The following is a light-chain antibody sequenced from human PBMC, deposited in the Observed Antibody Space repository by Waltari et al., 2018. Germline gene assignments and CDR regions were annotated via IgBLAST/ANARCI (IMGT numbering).Light chain of an antibody. V-gene: IGKV2-28*01. Sequence: EIVMIQSPLSLPVTPGELASISCRSSQSLLHSNGYYYLDWYLQKPGHSPQLLIYLSSSRASGVPDRFSGSGSGTDFTLKISRVEAEDVGVYYGMQTLRSWTFGQGTELEIK. CDR1: QSLLHSNGYYY. CDR3: MQTLRSWT. J-gene: IGKJ1*01. CDR2: LSS.